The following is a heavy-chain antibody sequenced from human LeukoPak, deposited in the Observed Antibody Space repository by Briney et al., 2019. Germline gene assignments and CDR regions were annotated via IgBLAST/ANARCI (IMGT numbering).Heavy chain of an antibody. CDR3: ARGYNYDGGTYAFDI. Sequence: GGSLRLSCAASGFTFRSYEMNWVRQAPGKGLEWVSYISSRGTTIYYADSVKGRFTISRDNAGNSLFLQMNSLRAEDTAVYYCARGYNYDGGTYAFDIWGQATMVTVSS. CDR2: ISSRGTTI. D-gene: IGHD3-16*01. V-gene: IGHV3-48*03. CDR1: GFTFRSYE. J-gene: IGHJ3*02.